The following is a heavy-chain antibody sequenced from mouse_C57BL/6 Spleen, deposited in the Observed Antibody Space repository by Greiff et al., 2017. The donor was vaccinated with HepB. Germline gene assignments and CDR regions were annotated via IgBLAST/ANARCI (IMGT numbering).Heavy chain of an antibody. CDR3: ARYGYDVGYAMDY. J-gene: IGHJ4*01. Sequence: QVQLQQPGAELVKPGASVKLSCKASGYTFTSYWMPWVKQRPGQGLEWIGMIYPNSGSTNYNEKFKSKATLTVDKSSSTAYMQLSSLTSEDSAVYYCARYGYDVGYAMDYWGQGTSVTVSS. V-gene: IGHV1-64*01. CDR2: IYPNSGST. D-gene: IGHD2-2*01. CDR1: GYTFTSYW.